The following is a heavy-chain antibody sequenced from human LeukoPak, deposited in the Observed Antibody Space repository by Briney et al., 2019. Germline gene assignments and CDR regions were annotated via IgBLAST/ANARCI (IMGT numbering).Heavy chain of an antibody. D-gene: IGHD3-22*01. CDR2: INHSGST. V-gene: IGHV4-34*01. Sequence: SETLSPTCAVYGGSFSGYYWSWIRQPPGKGLEWIGEINHSGSTNYNPSLKSRVTISVDTSKNQFSLKLSSVIAADTAVYYCARKTRRYDSSGYYPAYFDYWGQGTLVTVSS. J-gene: IGHJ4*02. CDR1: GGSFSGYY. CDR3: ARKTRRYDSSGYYPAYFDY.